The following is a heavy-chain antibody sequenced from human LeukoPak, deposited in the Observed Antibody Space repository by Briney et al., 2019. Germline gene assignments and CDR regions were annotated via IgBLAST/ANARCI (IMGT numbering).Heavy chain of an antibody. Sequence: ASVKVSCEASGYTFTGYYMHWVRQAPGQGLEWMGWINPNSGGTNYAQKFQGRVTTTRDASISTAYMELSRLRSDDTAVYYCAREGPNNWFDPWGQGTLVTVSS. CDR1: GYTFTGYY. CDR2: INPNSGGT. CDR3: AREGPNNWFDP. J-gene: IGHJ5*02. V-gene: IGHV1-2*02.